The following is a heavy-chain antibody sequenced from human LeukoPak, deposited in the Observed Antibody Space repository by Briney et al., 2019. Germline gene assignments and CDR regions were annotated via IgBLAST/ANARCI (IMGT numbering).Heavy chain of an antibody. CDR3: AKTGTGDYYYYYMDV. CDR1: GFTFSSYW. D-gene: IGHD2-21*01. Sequence: HPGGSLRLSCAASGFTFSSYWMCWVRQAPGKGLEWLANIKQDGSEKFYVDSVKGRFTISRDNSKNTLYLQMNSLRAEDTAVYYCAKTGTGDYYYYYMDVWGKGTTVTVSS. CDR2: IKQDGSEK. V-gene: IGHV3-7*03. J-gene: IGHJ6*03.